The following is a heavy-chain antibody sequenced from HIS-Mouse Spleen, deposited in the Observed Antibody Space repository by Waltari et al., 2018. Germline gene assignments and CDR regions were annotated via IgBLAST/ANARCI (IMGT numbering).Heavy chain of an antibody. Sequence: QLQLQESGPGLVKPSDTLSLTCTVSRCSISSSSYYWGRIRQPPGKGLEWIGRIYYSGSTYYNPSLKSRVTISVDTSKNQFSLKLSSVTAADTAVYYCAREIPYSSSWYDWYFDLWGRGTLVTVSS. D-gene: IGHD6-13*01. CDR2: IYYSGST. CDR1: RCSISSSSYY. V-gene: IGHV4-39*07. J-gene: IGHJ2*01. CDR3: AREIPYSSSWYDWYFDL.